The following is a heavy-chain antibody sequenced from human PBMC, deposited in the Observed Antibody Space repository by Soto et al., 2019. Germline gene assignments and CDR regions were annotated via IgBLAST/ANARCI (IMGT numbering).Heavy chain of an antibody. CDR3: ARDRFWSGSRLYYYYGMDV. D-gene: IGHD3-3*01. CDR1: GFTFSSYA. CDR2: ISYDGSNK. Sequence: GGSLRLSCAASGFTFSSYAMHWVRQAPGKGLEWVAVISYDGSNKYYADSVKGRFTISRDNSKNTLYLQMNSLRAEDTAVYYCARDRFWSGSRLYYYYGMDVWGQGTTVTVSS. V-gene: IGHV3-30-3*01. J-gene: IGHJ6*02.